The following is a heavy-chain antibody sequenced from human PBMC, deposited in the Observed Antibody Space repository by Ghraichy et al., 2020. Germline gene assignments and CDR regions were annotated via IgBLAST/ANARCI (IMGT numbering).Heavy chain of an antibody. Sequence: SETLSLTCTVSGDSISSSGYYWGWIRQPPGKGLEWIGSIRYSGNTYYNPSLKSRVTISVDTSKNQLSLKLSSLTAADTAVYYCARHRDTSGYYLGYWGQGTLVTVSP. D-gene: IGHD3-22*01. CDR2: IRYSGNT. V-gene: IGHV4-39*01. CDR3: ARHRDTSGYYLGY. J-gene: IGHJ4*02. CDR1: GDSISSSGYY.